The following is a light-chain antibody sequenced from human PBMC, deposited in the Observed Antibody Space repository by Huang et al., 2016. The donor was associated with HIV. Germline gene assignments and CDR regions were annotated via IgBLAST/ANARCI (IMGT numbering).Light chain of an antibody. CDR1: QTVSSTS. V-gene: IGKV3D-7*01. J-gene: IGKJ4*01. CDR3: HQDSYLPPT. CDR2: GTS. Sequence: ETVMTQSPATLSLSPGERATLSCRASQTVSSTSLSWYQQKPGQAPRLLIHGTSTRATDIPARFSGSGSGTDFTLTISSLQPEDFAVYYCHQDSYLPPTFGGGTRVEIK.